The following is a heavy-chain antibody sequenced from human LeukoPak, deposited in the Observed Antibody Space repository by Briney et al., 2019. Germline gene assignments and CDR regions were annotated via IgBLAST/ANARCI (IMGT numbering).Heavy chain of an antibody. CDR1: GFTFTNAW. D-gene: IGHD7-27*01. CDR2: IKSKTDGGTT. V-gene: IGHV3-15*01. J-gene: IGHJ4*02. Sequence: GGSLRLSCVASGFTFTNAWMNWVRQAPGKGLGWVGRIKSKTDGGTTDYVAPVKGRFTISRDDSKHTLYLQLNSLKTEDTAVYYCITGNWGSFSFWGQGTLVTVSS. CDR3: ITGNWGSFSF.